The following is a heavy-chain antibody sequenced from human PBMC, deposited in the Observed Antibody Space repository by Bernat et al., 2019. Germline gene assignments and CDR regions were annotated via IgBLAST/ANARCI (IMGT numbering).Heavy chain of an antibody. CDR3: ARDFGWSLYK. D-gene: IGHD6-19*01. CDR1: GFSLSSDW. Sequence: EVQLVESGGGLVQPGGSLRLSCAASGFSLSSDWMRWVRQAPGKGLEWVADIKQDGSEKNYVDSVKGRFTISRDNAKNSLYLQMNSLRAEDTAVYYCARDFGWSLYKWGQGTLVTVSS. J-gene: IGHJ4*02. V-gene: IGHV3-7*03. CDR2: IKQDGSEK.